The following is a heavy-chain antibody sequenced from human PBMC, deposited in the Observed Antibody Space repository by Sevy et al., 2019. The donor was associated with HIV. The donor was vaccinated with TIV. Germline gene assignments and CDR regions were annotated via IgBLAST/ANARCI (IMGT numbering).Heavy chain of an antibody. CDR1: GFTFSSYS. D-gene: IGHD2-15*01. CDR3: ARGGCSGSPCDAFDI. CDR2: ISSSSSYI. Sequence: GGSLRLSCAASGFTFSSYSMNWVRQAPGKGLEWVSSISSSSSYIYYADSVKGRFTISRDNAKNSLYLQMNSLRAEDTAVYYCARGGCSGSPCDAFDIWGQGTMVTVSS. J-gene: IGHJ3*02. V-gene: IGHV3-21*01.